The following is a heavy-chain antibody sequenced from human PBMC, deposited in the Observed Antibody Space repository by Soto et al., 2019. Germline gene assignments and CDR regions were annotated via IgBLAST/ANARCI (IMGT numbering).Heavy chain of an antibody. V-gene: IGHV4-30-2*01. Sequence: PSETLSLTCAVSGGSISSGGYSWSWIRQPPGKGLEWIGYIYHSGSTYYNPSLKSRVTISVDRSKNQFSLKLSSVTAADTAVYYCARGATRRGYFDYWGQGTLVTVSS. CDR2: IYHSGST. CDR3: ARGATRRGYFDY. J-gene: IGHJ4*02. CDR1: GGSISSGGYS. D-gene: IGHD2-2*01.